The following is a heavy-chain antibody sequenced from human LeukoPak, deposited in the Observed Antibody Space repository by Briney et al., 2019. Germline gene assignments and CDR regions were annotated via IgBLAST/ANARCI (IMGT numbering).Heavy chain of an antibody. J-gene: IGHJ4*02. V-gene: IGHV3-64D*06. CDR1: GSTFSSYA. D-gene: IGHD2-21*02. CDR3: VKGIVVVTARAFDY. Sequence: GGPLRLSCSASGSTFSSYAMHWVRQAPGKGLEYVSAISSNGGSTYYADSVKGRFTISRDHSKNTLYLQMSSLRPEDTAVYYCVKGIVVVTARAFDYWGQGTLVTVSS. CDR2: ISSNGGST.